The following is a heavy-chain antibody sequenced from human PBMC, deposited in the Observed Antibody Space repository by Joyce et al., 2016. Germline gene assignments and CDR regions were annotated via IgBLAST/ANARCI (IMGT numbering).Heavy chain of an antibody. V-gene: IGHV3-9*01. CDR3: AATDCSGGNCYSTYFDY. J-gene: IGHJ4*02. Sequence: EVQLVESGGGLVQPGRSLRLSCAASGFTFEDYAMHWVRQAPGKGLEWVSGISWDSGTVGYADSVKGRFTISRDNAKNSLYLQMNRLRAEDTALYYCAATDCSGGNCYSTYFDYWGQGTLVTVSS. D-gene: IGHD2-15*01. CDR2: ISWDSGTV. CDR1: GFTFEDYA.